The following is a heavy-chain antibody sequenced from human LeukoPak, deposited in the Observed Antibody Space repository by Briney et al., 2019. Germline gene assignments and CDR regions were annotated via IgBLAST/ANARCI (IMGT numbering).Heavy chain of an antibody. J-gene: IGHJ4*02. D-gene: IGHD6-13*01. Sequence: GESLKISCKGSGNSFTSYWIGWVRQMPGKVLECMGIIYPGDSDTKYSPSFQGQVTISADKSISTAYQQWSSLKASDTAMYYCARRSSSWDRYDNWGQGTLVTVSS. CDR3: ARRSSSWDRYDN. CDR1: GNSFTSYW. CDR2: IYPGDSDT. V-gene: IGHV5-51*01.